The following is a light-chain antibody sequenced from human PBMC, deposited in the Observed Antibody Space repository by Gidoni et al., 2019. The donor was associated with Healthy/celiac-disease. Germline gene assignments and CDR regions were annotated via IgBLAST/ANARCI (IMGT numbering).Light chain of an antibody. Sequence: DIQMTQSPSYLSASVGDRVTITCQASQDISNYLNWYQQKPGKAPKPLIYDASNLETGVPSRFSGSGSGTDFTFTISSLQPEVIATYYCQQYANLPLTFGGGTKVEIK. J-gene: IGKJ4*01. CDR3: QQYANLPLT. CDR2: DAS. V-gene: IGKV1-33*01. CDR1: QDISNY.